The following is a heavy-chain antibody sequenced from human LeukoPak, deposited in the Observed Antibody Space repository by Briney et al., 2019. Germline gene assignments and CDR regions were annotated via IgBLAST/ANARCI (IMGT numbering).Heavy chain of an antibody. CDR1: GFTFSSYG. CDR3: ATIRDWPRDY. J-gene: IGHJ4*02. CDR2: ISYDGINK. V-gene: IGHV3-30*03. D-gene: IGHD2-21*02. Sequence: GRSLRLSCAASGFTFSSYGMHWVRQAPGKGLEWVAVISYDGINKYYADSVKGRFTISRDNSKNTLSLQMNSLRAEDTAVYYCATIRDWPRDYWGQGTLVTVSS.